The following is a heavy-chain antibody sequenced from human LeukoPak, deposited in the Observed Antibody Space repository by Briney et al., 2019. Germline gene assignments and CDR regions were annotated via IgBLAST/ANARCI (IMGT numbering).Heavy chain of an antibody. CDR2: ISSSSSTI. CDR3: ARGDWNSGY. V-gene: IGHV3-48*01. D-gene: IGHD1-7*01. Sequence: GGSLRLSCAASGFTFSSYSMNWVRQAPGKGLEWVSYISSSSSTIYYADSVKGRFTISRDNAKNSLYLQMNSLRAEDTAVYYCARGDWNSGYWGQGTLVTVSS. J-gene: IGHJ4*02. CDR1: GFTFSSYS.